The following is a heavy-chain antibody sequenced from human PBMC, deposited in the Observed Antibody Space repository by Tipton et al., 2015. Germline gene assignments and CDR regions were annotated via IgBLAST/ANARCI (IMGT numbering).Heavy chain of an antibody. CDR1: AYSISSDYY. Sequence: TLSLTCAVSAYSISSDYYWGWIRQPPGKGLEWIWSISHSGNTYYNPSLKRRSTMSRDTSKNQFSLKLTSVTAADTAVYYCACQDYDSLTRDYQTVDYWGQGTLVTVSS. CDR3: ACQDYDSLTRDYQTVDY. V-gene: IGHV4-38-2*01. J-gene: IGHJ4*02. D-gene: IGHD3-9*01. CDR2: ISHSGNT.